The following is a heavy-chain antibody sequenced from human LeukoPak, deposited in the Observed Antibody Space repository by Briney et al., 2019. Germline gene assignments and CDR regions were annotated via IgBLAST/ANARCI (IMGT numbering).Heavy chain of an antibody. D-gene: IGHD6-13*01. CDR2: INHSGST. CDR1: GGSFSGYY. J-gene: IGHJ4*02. Sequence: PSETLSLTCAVYGGSFSGYYWSWIRQPPGKGLEWIGEINHSGSTNYNPSLKSRVTISVDTSKNQFSLKLSSVTAAATAVYYCARLVKQQLVYYFDYWGQGTLVTVSS. V-gene: IGHV4-34*01. CDR3: ARLVKQQLVYYFDY.